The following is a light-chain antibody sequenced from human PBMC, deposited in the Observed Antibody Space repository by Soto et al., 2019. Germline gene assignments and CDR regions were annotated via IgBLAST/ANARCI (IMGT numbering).Light chain of an antibody. CDR1: QSVSSSH. Sequence: EIVLTQSPGTLSLSPGERATLSCRASQSVSSSHLAWYQHKPGQTPRLLIYDASNRATGIPARFSGSGSETDFTLTIRSLEPEDFAVYYCQHRMNWPLTFGRGTRLEIK. CDR3: QHRMNWPLT. CDR2: DAS. J-gene: IGKJ5*01. V-gene: IGKV3-11*01.